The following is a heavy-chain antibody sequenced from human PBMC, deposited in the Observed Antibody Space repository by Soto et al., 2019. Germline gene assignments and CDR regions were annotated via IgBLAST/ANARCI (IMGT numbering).Heavy chain of an antibody. Sequence: SVKVSCKASGGTFSSYAISWVRQAPGQGLEWMGGIIPIFGTANYAQKFQGRVTIAADESTSTAYMELSSLRSEDTAVYYCARGTTTVTTFDYWGQGTLVTVSS. CDR2: IIPIFGTA. V-gene: IGHV1-69*13. CDR1: GGTFSSYA. J-gene: IGHJ4*02. D-gene: IGHD4-17*01. CDR3: ARGTTTVTTFDY.